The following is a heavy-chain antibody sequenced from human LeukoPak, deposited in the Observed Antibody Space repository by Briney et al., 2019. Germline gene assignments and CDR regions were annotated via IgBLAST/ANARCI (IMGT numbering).Heavy chain of an antibody. CDR1: GGSISRIVYY. CDR2: IYYSGRT. CDR3: ARHLPELYSGSHIRPFDY. D-gene: IGHD1-26*01. Sequence: PSETLSLTCSVSGGSISRIVYYWGWIRQPPGRGLEWIGSIYYSGRTYYNPSLKSRVTISVDTSKNQFSLKLSSVTAADTAVYYCARHLPELYSGSHIRPFDYWGQGTLVTVSS. J-gene: IGHJ4*02. V-gene: IGHV4-39*01.